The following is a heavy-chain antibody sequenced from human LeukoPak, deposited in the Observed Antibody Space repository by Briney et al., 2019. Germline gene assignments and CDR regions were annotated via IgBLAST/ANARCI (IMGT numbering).Heavy chain of an antibody. J-gene: IGHJ3*02. CDR1: GGSISSYY. CDR2: IYYRGST. Sequence: SETLSLTCTVSGGSISSYYWSWIRQPPGKGLEWIGYIYYRGSTNYNPSLKSRVTISVDTSKNQFSLKLSSVTAADTAVYYCARQVSAPEAFDIWGQGTMVTVSS. V-gene: IGHV4-59*08. CDR3: ARQVSAPEAFDI. D-gene: IGHD1-14*01.